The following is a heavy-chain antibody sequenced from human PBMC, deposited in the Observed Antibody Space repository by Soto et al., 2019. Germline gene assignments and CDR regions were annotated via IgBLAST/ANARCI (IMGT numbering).Heavy chain of an antibody. Sequence: QGQLVQSGAEVKKPGASVKVSCKASGYTFNKYSISWVRQAPGQGLEWRGWISASNGNTDFAQKFQGRVTMAIDTSTSTAYMELRRLRSDDTAVFYCTRVHGDFAGDFAYWGQGTLVTVSS. D-gene: IGHD4-17*01. CDR1: GYTFNKYS. J-gene: IGHJ4*02. V-gene: IGHV1-18*04. CDR2: ISASNGNT. CDR3: TRVHGDFAGDFAY.